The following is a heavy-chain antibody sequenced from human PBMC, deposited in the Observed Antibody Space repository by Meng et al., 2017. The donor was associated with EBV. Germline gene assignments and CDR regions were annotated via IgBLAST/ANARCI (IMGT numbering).Heavy chain of an antibody. V-gene: IGHV3-74*01. CDR3: SRDLAGPFDD. CDR1: GFTFSRFW. CDR2: TNEDGGIT. Sequence: EVQLVESGGGPVRPGGSLSLSCAVSGFTFSRFWMHWVRQVPGKGLVWVARTNEDGGITNYADSVKGRFIISRDNTRNTLYLQMNSLRDEDTAVYFCSRDLAGPFDDWGQGTLVTVSS. J-gene: IGHJ4*02.